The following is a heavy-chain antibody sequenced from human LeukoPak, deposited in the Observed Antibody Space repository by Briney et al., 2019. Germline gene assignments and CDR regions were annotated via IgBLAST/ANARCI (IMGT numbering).Heavy chain of an antibody. Sequence: GGSLRLSCAASGFTFSSYSMNWVRQAPGKGLEWVSSISSSSSYIYYADSVKGRFTISRDNAKNSLYLQTNSLRAEDTAVYYCARRGSGYYAWAFDYWGQGTLVTVSS. D-gene: IGHD3-3*01. J-gene: IGHJ4*02. CDR2: ISSSSSYI. CDR1: GFTFSSYS. CDR3: ARRGSGYYAWAFDY. V-gene: IGHV3-21*01.